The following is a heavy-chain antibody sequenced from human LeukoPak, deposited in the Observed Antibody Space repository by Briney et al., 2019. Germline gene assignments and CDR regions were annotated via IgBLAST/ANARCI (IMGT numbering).Heavy chain of an antibody. D-gene: IGHD1-26*01. J-gene: IGHJ4*02. V-gene: IGHV4-39*01. CDR3: ARHKGLVGALDYFDY. Sequence: SETLSLTCTVSGGSISSSSYYWGWIRQPPGKGLEWIGSIYYSGSTYYNPSLKSRVTISVDTSKNQFSLKLSSVTAADTAVYYCARHKGLVGALDYFDYWGQGTLVTVSS. CDR1: GGSISSSSYY. CDR2: IYYSGST.